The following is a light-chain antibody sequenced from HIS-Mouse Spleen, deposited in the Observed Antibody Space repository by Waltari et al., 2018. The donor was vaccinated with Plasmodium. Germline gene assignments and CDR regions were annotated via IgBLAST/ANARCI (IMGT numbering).Light chain of an antibody. CDR3: QQYGSSPYT. J-gene: IGKJ2*01. V-gene: IGKV3-20*01. CDR2: GAS. Sequence: EIVLTQSPGPLSLSPGERATLSCRASQSVSSSYLAWYQQKPGPASRLLIYGASSRATGIPDRFSGSGSGTDFTLTISRLEPEDFAVYYCQQYGSSPYTFGQGTKLEIK. CDR1: QSVSSSY.